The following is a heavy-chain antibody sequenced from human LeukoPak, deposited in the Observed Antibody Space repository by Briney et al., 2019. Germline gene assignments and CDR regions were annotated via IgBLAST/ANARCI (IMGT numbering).Heavy chain of an antibody. J-gene: IGHJ1*01. V-gene: IGHV5-51*01. CDR1: GYRFTREW. Sequence: GESLKISCKGSGYRFTREWIGWVRQIPGSGLEWMGVIYPGNSETRYSPSFQGQVTMSVDKSINTAHLQWGGLKASDSAIYYCARLLSPTGTPAPDWGQGTQVTVSP. CDR3: ARLLSPTGTPAPD. D-gene: IGHD1-1*01. CDR2: IYPGNSET.